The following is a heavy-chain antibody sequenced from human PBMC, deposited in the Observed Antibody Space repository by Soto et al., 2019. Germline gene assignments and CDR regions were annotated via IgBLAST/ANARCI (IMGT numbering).Heavy chain of an antibody. CDR2: IYHSGST. J-gene: IGHJ5*02. CDR1: GGSISSGGYS. D-gene: IGHD2-2*01. CDR3: ARVPDR. Sequence: QLQLQESGSGLVKPSQTLSLTCAVSGGSISSGGYSWSWIRQPPGKGLEWIGYIYHSGSTYYNPSRQRRVTVSVGRSKAQFSLKLSSVTAAGTAVYYCARVPDRWGQGTLVTVSS. V-gene: IGHV4-30-2*01.